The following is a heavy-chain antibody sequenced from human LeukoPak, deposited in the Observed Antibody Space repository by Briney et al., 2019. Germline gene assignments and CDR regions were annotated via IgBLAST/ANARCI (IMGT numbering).Heavy chain of an antibody. CDR1: GGSVSAYY. J-gene: IGHJ4*02. CDR3: ARILPTTVTTDY. CDR2: VFYSGST. Sequence: SETLSLTCTVSGGSVSAYYRTWIRQPPGKGLEWIGCVFYSGSTNYNPSLKSRVTISVDTSRNQFSLRLSPLTAADTAVYYCARILPTTVTTDYWGKGALVTVSS. D-gene: IGHD4-17*01. V-gene: IGHV4-59*08.